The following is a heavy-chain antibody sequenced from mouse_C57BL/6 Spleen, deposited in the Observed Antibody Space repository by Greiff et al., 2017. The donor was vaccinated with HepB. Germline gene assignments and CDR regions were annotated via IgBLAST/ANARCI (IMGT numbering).Heavy chain of an antibody. CDR1: GYAFTNYL. V-gene: IGHV1-54*01. CDR3: AKGKRAMDY. J-gene: IGHJ4*01. Sequence: QVQLKQSGAELVRPGTSVKVSCKASGYAFTNYLIEWVKQRPGQGLEWIGVINPGSGGTNYNEKFKGKATLTADKSSSTAYMQLSSLTSEDSAVYFCAKGKRAMDYWGQGTSVTVSS. D-gene: IGHD2-1*01. CDR2: INPGSGGT.